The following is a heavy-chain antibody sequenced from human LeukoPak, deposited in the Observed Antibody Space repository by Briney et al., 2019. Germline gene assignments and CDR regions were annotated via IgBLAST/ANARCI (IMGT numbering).Heavy chain of an antibody. CDR1: GFTFISYV. V-gene: IGHV3-23*01. J-gene: IGHJ4*02. CDR3: AKHNIDY. CDR2: ISGSGGST. D-gene: IGHD1-1*01. Sequence: GGSLRLSRAASGFTFISYVMSWVRQDPGKGLEWVSAISGSGGSTYYADPVKGRFTTSRDNSKNTLYLQMNSLRAEDTAVYYCAKHNIDYWGQGTLVSVSS.